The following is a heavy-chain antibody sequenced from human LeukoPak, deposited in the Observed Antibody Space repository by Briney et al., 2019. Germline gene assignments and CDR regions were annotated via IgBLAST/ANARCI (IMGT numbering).Heavy chain of an antibody. CDR1: GGSISSGSYY. D-gene: IGHD7-27*01. V-gene: IGHV4-61*02. J-gene: IGHJ4*02. CDR2: IYVGGSP. Sequence: SETLSLTCTVSGGSISSGSYYWTWIRQPAGKGLEWIGRIYVGGSPNYNPSLEGRLTISIDMSKNQFSLRLNSVTAADTATYFCVRDEDYWGSPHWGQGILVSVSS. CDR3: VRDEDYWGSPH.